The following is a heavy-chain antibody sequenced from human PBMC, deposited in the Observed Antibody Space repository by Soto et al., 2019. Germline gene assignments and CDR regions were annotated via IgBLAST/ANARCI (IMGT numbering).Heavy chain of an antibody. Sequence: SETLSLTCTVSGGSISSSSYYWGWIRQPPEKGLEWIGSIYYSGSTYYNPSLKSRVTISVGTSKNQFSLKLSSVTAADTAVYYCARKYSSSKDAFDIWGQGTMVTVSS. V-gene: IGHV4-39*01. CDR2: IYYSGST. D-gene: IGHD6-13*01. CDR1: GGSISSSSYY. J-gene: IGHJ3*02. CDR3: ARKYSSSKDAFDI.